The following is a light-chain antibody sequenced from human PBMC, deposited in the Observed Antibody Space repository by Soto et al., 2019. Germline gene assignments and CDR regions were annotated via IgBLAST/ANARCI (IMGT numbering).Light chain of an antibody. CDR3: HQYYTSPWT. V-gene: IGKV4-1*01. CDR2: WAS. Sequence: DSVMTQSPDSLAVSLGERATINCKSSQSVLYSSNNKNYLAWYQQKAGQPPNLIIYWASTRKSGVPDRFSGSGSGTDFTLTISSLQAEDVAVYYCHQYYTSPWTFGQGPRVELK. CDR1: QSVLYSSNNKNY. J-gene: IGKJ1*01.